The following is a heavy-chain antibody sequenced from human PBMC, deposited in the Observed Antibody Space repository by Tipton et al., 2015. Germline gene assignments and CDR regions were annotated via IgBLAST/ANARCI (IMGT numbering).Heavy chain of an antibody. V-gene: IGHV3-30*03. CDR3: ARDVGHCTSTSCFNYYGMDV. Sequence: QVQLVQSGGGVVQPGRSLRLSCAASGFTFRSYGIHWVRQAPGEGLEGVAVISYDGSKKYYADSVRGRFTISRDNSKNTLYLQMNSLRAEDTAVYYCARDVGHCTSTSCFNYYGMDVWGQGTTVTVS. D-gene: IGHD2-2*01. CDR1: GFTFRSYG. J-gene: IGHJ6*02. CDR2: ISYDGSKK.